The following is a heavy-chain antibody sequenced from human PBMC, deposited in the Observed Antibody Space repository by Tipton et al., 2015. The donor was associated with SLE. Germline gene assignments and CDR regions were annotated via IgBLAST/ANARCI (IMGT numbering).Heavy chain of an antibody. V-gene: IGHV3-21*01. CDR2: ISSSIIYI. CDR1: GFTFSSYN. CDR3: AGQGESDAYFDY. J-gene: IGHJ4*02. D-gene: IGHD3-10*01. Sequence: SLRLSCAASGFTFSSYNMNWVRQAPGKGLEWVSSISSSIIYIYYADSVKGRFTISRDNAKNSLYLQMNSLRAEDTAVYYCAGQGESDAYFDYWGQGTLVTVSS.